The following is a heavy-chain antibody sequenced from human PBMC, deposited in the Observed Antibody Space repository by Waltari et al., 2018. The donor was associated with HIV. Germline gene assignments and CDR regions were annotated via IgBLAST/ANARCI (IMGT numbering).Heavy chain of an antibody. V-gene: IGHV4-39*01. CDR3: ARRPRMAAFYLYYGMDV. D-gene: IGHD2-8*01. Sequence: QLQLQQSGPGLVKPSETLSLTCTVSGGSVINSDYYWDFLRQSPGKGPEWIGNIYYTGTTFYNPSLKRRVTMSADLSRNQFSLRLNSVTAADTAIYYCARRPRMAAFYLYYGMDVWGQGTTVTVSS. CDR1: GGSVINSDYY. CDR2: IYYTGTT. J-gene: IGHJ6*02.